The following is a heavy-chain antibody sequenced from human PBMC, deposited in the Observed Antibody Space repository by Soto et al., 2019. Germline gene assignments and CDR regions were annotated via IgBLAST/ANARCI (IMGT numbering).Heavy chain of an antibody. Sequence: SETLSLTCTVSGVSISNFFWKWFRQAPGKGLEWIGCLSSSGTTNYNPSLESRVSISVDTSKNQCSLKMDSVTAADTAVYYCARESGWLTDNWGQGTQVTVSS. CDR3: ARESGWLTDN. D-gene: IGHD6-19*01. V-gene: IGHV4-4*08. J-gene: IGHJ4*02. CDR1: GVSISNFF. CDR2: LSSSGTT.